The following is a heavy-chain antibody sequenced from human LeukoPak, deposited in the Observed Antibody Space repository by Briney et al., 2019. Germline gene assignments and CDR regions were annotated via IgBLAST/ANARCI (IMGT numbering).Heavy chain of an antibody. J-gene: IGHJ4*02. Sequence: GESLKISCKGSGYSFISYWIGWVRQMPGKGLEWMGITYPGDSDTRYSPSFQGQVTISADKSISTAYLQWSSLKASDTAMYYCARLSYYYDSSGEYFDYWGQGTLVTVSS. D-gene: IGHD3-22*01. V-gene: IGHV5-51*01. CDR3: ARLSYYYDSSGEYFDY. CDR1: GYSFISYW. CDR2: TYPGDSDT.